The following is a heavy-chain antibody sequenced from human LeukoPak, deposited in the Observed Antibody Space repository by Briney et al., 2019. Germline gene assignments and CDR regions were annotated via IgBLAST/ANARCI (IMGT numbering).Heavy chain of an antibody. CDR3: ARVGYETFDY. Sequence: SETLSLTCAVYGGSFSGYYWSWIRQPPGKGLEWIGEINHSGSTNYNPSLKSRVTISVDTSKNQFSLKLSSVTVADTAVYYCARVGYETFDYWGQGTLVTVSS. V-gene: IGHV4-34*01. J-gene: IGHJ4*02. CDR1: GGSFSGYY. D-gene: IGHD5-12*01. CDR2: INHSGST.